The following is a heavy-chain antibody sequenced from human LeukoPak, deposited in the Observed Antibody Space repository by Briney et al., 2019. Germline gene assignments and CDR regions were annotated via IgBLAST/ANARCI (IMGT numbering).Heavy chain of an antibody. CDR2: INTNTGNP. Sequence: GASVKVSCKASGYTFTGYYMHWVRQAPGQGLEWMGWINTNTGNPTYAQGFTGRFVFSLDTSVSTAYLQISSLKAEDTAVYYCARVTRRWGGSYYYWGQGTLVTVSS. D-gene: IGHD1-26*01. CDR1: GYTFTGYY. V-gene: IGHV7-4-1*02. CDR3: ARVTRRWGGSYYY. J-gene: IGHJ4*02.